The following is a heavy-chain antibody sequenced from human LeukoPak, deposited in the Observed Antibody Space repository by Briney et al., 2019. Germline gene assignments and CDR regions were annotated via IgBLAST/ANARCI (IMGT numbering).Heavy chain of an antibody. CDR2: IYYSGST. J-gene: IGHJ3*02. CDR1: GGSISSGDYY. Sequence: SETLSLTCTVSGGSISSGDYYWSWIRQPPGTGMEWIGYIYYSGSTYYNPSLKSRVTISVDTSKNQFSLKLSSVTAADTAVYYCATNIPHDAFDIWGQGTMVTVSS. V-gene: IGHV4-30-4*01. CDR3: ATNIPHDAFDI. D-gene: IGHD2-21*01.